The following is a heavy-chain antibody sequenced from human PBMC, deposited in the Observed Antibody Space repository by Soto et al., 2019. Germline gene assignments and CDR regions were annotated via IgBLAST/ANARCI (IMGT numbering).Heavy chain of an antibody. Sequence: ASVKVSCKASGYTFTSYYMHWVRQAPGQGLEWMGIINPSGGSTSYAQMFQGRVTMTRDTSTSTVYMELSSLRSEDTAVYYCARDQTTVVPTGAFDIWGQGTMVTVSS. V-gene: IGHV1-46*01. CDR2: INPSGGST. J-gene: IGHJ3*02. CDR1: GYTFTSYY. D-gene: IGHD4-17*01. CDR3: ARDQTTVVPTGAFDI.